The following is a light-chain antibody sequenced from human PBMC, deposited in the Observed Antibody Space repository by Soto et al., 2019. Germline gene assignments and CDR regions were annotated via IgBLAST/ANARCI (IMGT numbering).Light chain of an antibody. CDR3: SSYTSSNTL. J-gene: IGLJ1*01. CDR2: DVS. CDR1: RGDVGGYNY. V-gene: IGLV2-14*01. Sequence: QSALTQPASMSVSPGQSITISCTGTRGDVGGYNYVCWYQQHPGKAPKLMIYDVSNRPSGVSNRFSGSKSGNTASLTISGLQAEDEADYYCSSYTSSNTLFGTGTKVTVL.